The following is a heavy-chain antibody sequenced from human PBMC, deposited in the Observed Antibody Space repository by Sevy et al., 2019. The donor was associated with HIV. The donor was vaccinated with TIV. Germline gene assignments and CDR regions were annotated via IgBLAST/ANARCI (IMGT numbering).Heavy chain of an antibody. J-gene: IGHJ6*02. CDR1: GFTFSSYA. V-gene: IGHV3-23*01. D-gene: IGHD2-8*02. CDR2: ISGSGGST. Sequence: GGCLRLSCAASGFTFSSYAMSWVRQAPGKGLEWVSAISGSGGSTYYADSVKGRFTISRDNSKNTLYLQMNSLRAEDTAVYYCAKLVARAYYYYGMDVWGQGTTVTVSS. CDR3: AKLVARAYYYYGMDV.